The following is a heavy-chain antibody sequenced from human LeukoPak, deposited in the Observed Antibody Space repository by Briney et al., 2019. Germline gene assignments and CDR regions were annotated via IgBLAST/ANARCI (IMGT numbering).Heavy chain of an antibody. Sequence: ASVKVSCKASGYTFTGYYMHWVRQAPGQGLEWMGRINPNSGGTNYAQKFQGRVTMTRDTSISTAYMGLSRLRSDDTAVYYCARDSRYYDFWSGYSPFDYWGQGTLVTVSS. V-gene: IGHV1-2*06. J-gene: IGHJ4*02. CDR3: ARDSRYYDFWSGYSPFDY. CDR2: INPNSGGT. D-gene: IGHD3-3*01. CDR1: GYTFTGYY.